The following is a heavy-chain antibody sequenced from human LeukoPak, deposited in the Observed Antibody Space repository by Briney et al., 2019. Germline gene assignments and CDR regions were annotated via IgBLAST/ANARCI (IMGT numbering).Heavy chain of an antibody. CDR2: ISGSGGST. CDR1: GFTFSSYG. D-gene: IGHD6-19*01. V-gene: IGHV3-23*01. CDR3: ARGNWPTSSGYYMDV. J-gene: IGHJ6*03. Sequence: PGGSLRLSCAASGFTFSSYGMSWVRQAPGKGLEWVSAISGSGGSTYYADSVKGRFTISRDNAKNSLYLQMNSLRAEDTAVYYCARGNWPTSSGYYMDVWGKGTTVTISS.